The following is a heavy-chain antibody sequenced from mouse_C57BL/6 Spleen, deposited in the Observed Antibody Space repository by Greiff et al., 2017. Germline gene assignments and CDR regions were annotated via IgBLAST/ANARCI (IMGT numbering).Heavy chain of an antibody. CDR1: GYTFTDYY. D-gene: IGHD2-4*01. Sequence: QVQLQQSGAELVRPGASVKLSCKASGYTFTDYYINWVKQRPGQGLEWIARIYPGSGNTYYNEKFKGKATLTAEKSSSTAYMQLSSLTSEDSAVYFCARLDDYGQAWFAYWGQGTLVTVSA. CDR3: ARLDDYGQAWFAY. J-gene: IGHJ3*01. V-gene: IGHV1-76*01. CDR2: IYPGSGNT.